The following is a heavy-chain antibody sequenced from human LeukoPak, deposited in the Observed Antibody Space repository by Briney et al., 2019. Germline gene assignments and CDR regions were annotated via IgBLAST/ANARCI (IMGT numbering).Heavy chain of an antibody. CDR1: GGSISSYY. D-gene: IGHD2-21*01. V-gene: IGHV4-59*01. CDR3: ARHDLEVDGP. Sequence: SETLSLTCTVSGGSISSYYWSWIRQPPGKGLEWSGYIYYSGSTNYNPSLKSRVTISVDTSKNQFSLKLSSVTAADTAVYYCARHDLEVDGPWGQGTLVTVSS. J-gene: IGHJ5*02. CDR2: IYYSGST.